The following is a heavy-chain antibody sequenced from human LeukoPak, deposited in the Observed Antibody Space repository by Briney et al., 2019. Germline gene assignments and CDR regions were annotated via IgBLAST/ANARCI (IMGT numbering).Heavy chain of an antibody. V-gene: IGHV4-59*01. D-gene: IGHD1-1*01. CDR3: ARSKLEPTTVDY. J-gene: IGHJ4*02. CDR2: IYYSGST. CDR1: GGSISSYY. Sequence: SETLPLTCTVSGGSISSYYWSWIRQPPGKGLEWIGYIYYSGSTNYNPSLKSRVTISVDTSKNQFSLKLSSVTAADTAVYYCARSKLEPTTVDYWGQGTLVTVSS.